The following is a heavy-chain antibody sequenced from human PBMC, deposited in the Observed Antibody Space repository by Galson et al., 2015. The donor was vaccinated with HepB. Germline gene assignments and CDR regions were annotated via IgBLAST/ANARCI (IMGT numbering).Heavy chain of an antibody. CDR1: GSTFTSYG. J-gene: IGHJ4*02. D-gene: IGHD3-22*01. V-gene: IGHV1-18*01. CDR2: ISAYNGNT. CDR3: ARDGGWGSLRVVVITTRYFDY. Sequence: SVKVSCKASGSTFTSYGISWVRQAPGQGLEWMGWISAYNGNTNYAQKLQGRVTMTTDTSTSTAYMELRSLRSDDTAVYYCARDGGWGSLRVVVITTRYFDYWGQGTLVTVSS.